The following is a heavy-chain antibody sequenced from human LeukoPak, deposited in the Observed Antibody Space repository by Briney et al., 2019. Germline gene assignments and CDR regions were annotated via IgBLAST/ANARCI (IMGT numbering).Heavy chain of an antibody. D-gene: IGHD3-3*01. CDR1: GFTFSSYS. CDR3: AREHYYDFWSAYSGWFDP. J-gene: IGHJ5*02. V-gene: IGHV3-23*01. Sequence: PGGSLRLSCAASGFTFSSYSMNWVRQAPGKGLEWVSAISGSGGTTYYADSVKGRFTISRDNSKNTLYLQMNSLRAEDTAVYYCAREHYYDFWSAYSGWFDPWGQGTLVTVSS. CDR2: ISGSGGTT.